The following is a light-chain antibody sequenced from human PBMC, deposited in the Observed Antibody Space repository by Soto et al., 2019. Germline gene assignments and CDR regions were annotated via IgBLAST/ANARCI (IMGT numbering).Light chain of an antibody. V-gene: IGLV2-23*01. J-gene: IGLJ2*01. CDR3: SSYAGSNILVV. CDR2: EGS. Sequence: QSVLTQPGSVSGSPGQSITISCSGTSSDIGSYNLVSWYQQHPGKAPKVIIFEGSRLPSGVSSRFSGSKSGNXXXXTISGLRPEDEADYYCSSYAGSNILVVFGGGXXXTVL. CDR1: SSDIGSYNL.